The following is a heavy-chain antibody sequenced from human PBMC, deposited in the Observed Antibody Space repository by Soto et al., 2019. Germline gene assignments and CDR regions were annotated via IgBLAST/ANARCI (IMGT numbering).Heavy chain of an antibody. CDR1: GFTFSSYA. V-gene: IGHV3-23*01. CDR3: AKDLRGTMVRGVIILPDY. Sequence: EVQLLESGGGLVQPGGSLRLSCAASGFTFSSYAMSWVRQAPGKGLEWVSAISGSGGSTYYADSVKGRFTISRDNSKNTLSLQMNSLRAEDTDVYYCAKDLRGTMVRGVIILPDYWGQGTLFTVSS. J-gene: IGHJ4*02. D-gene: IGHD3-10*01. CDR2: ISGSGGST.